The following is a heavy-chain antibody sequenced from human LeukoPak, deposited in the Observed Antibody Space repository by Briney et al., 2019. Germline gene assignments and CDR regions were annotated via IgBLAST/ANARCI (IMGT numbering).Heavy chain of an antibody. J-gene: IGHJ5*02. CDR2: ISAYNGNT. Sequence: GASVKVSCKASGYTFTSYGVSWVRQAPGQGLEWMGWISAYNGNTNYAQKLQGRVTMTTDTSTSTAYMELRSLRSDDTAVYYCARVGSDIVVVPAARGPVSWFDPWGQGTLATVSS. D-gene: IGHD2-2*01. CDR1: GYTFTSYG. V-gene: IGHV1-18*01. CDR3: ARVGSDIVVVPAARGPVSWFDP.